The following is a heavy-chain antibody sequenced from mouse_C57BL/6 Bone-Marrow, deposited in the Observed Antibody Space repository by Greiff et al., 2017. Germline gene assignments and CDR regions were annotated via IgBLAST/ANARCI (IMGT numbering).Heavy chain of an antibody. V-gene: IGHV14-4*01. CDR2: IDPENGDT. CDR1: GFNIKDDY. CDR3: TTAYYGNGWDY. J-gene: IGHJ2*01. D-gene: IGHD2-10*01. Sequence: VQLKESGAELVRPGASVKLSCTASGFNIKDDYMHWVKQRPEQGLEWIGWIDPENGDTEYASKFQGKATITADTSSNTAYLQLSSLTSEDTAVYYCTTAYYGNGWDYWGQGTTLTVSS.